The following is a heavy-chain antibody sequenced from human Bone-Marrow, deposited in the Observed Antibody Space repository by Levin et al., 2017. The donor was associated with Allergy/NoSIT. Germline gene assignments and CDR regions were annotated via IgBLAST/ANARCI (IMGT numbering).Heavy chain of an antibody. V-gene: IGHV3-30*04. CDR3: ARDRGYSTSPEGIDY. D-gene: IGHD6-6*01. J-gene: IGHJ4*02. CDR1: GFTLSNYA. Sequence: RPGGSLRLSCAVSGFTLSNYAMHWVRQAPGKGLEWVTVISYDGSDRSYADSVKGRFTISRDNSKNTLYLQINSLRPEDTAVYYCARDRGYSTSPEGIDYWGQGTLVTVSS. CDR2: ISYDGSDR.